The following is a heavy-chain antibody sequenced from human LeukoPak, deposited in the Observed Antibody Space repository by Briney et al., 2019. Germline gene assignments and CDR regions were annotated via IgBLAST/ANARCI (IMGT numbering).Heavy chain of an antibody. Sequence: SVKVSCKASGGTFSSYAISWVRQAPGQGLEWMGGIIPIFGTANYAQKFQGRVTITTDESTSTAYMELSSLRSDDTAVYYCARSSYSSSWYNVYYYMDVWGKGTTVTVSS. D-gene: IGHD6-13*01. CDR1: GGTFSSYA. CDR2: IIPIFGTA. CDR3: ARSSYSSSWYNVYYYMDV. J-gene: IGHJ6*03. V-gene: IGHV1-69*05.